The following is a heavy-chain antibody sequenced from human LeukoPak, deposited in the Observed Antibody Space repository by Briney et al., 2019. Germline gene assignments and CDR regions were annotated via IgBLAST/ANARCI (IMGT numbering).Heavy chain of an antibody. V-gene: IGHV3-23*01. Sequence: PGGSLRLSCAVSGFTFSSYGLSWVHQAPGEGLEWVSAITGSGYTTYYADSVKGRFTISRDNSKNTLYLQMNSLRAEDTAVYYCAKSDYSSGWAPDFGGQGSLVTVSS. CDR1: GFTFSSYG. CDR2: ITGSGYTT. D-gene: IGHD6-19*01. CDR3: AKSDYSSGWAPDF. J-gene: IGHJ4*02.